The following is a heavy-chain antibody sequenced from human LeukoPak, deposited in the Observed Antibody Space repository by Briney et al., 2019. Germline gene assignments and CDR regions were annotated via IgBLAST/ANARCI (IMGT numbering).Heavy chain of an antibody. CDR2: ISSSSSYI. Sequence: GGSLRLSCAASGFTFSSYSMNWVRQAPGKGLEWVSSISSSSSYIYYADSVKGRFTISRDNAKNSLYLQMNSLRAEDTAVYYCARDLYYYGSGSYYNIDYWGQGTLVTVSS. CDR3: ARDLYYYGSGSYYNIDY. J-gene: IGHJ4*02. D-gene: IGHD3-10*01. CDR1: GFTFSSYS. V-gene: IGHV3-21*01.